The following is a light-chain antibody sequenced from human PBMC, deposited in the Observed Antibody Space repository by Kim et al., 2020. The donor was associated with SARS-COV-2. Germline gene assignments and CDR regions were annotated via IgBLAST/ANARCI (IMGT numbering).Light chain of an antibody. V-gene: IGLV2-11*01. CDR2: DVS. CDR3: CSYAGSYTLI. J-gene: IGLJ2*01. Sequence: QSALTQSRSVSGSPGQSVTISCTGTSSDVGGYNYVSWYQHHPGKAPKLMIYDVSKRPSGVPDRFSGSKSGNTASLTISGLQAEDEADYYCCSYAGSYTLIFGGGTQLTVL. CDR1: SSDVGGYNY.